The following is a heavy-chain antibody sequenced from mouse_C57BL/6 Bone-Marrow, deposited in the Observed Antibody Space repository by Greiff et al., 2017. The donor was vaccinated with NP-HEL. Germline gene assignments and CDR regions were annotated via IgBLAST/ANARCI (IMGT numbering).Heavy chain of an antibody. D-gene: IGHD2-4*01. CDR3: ARDDYDVWFAY. Sequence: EVQLQQSEGGLVQPGSSMKLSCTASGFTFSDYYMAWVRQVPEKGLEWVANINYDGSSTYYLDSLKSRFIISRDNAKNILYLQMSSLKSEDTATYYCARDDYDVWFAYWGQGTLVTVSA. CDR2: INYDGSST. V-gene: IGHV5-16*01. CDR1: GFTFSDYY. J-gene: IGHJ3*01.